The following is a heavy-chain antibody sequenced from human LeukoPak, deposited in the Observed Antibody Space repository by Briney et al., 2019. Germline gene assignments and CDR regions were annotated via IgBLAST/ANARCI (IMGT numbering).Heavy chain of an antibody. V-gene: IGHV1-46*01. CDR1: GFTFTNYY. J-gene: IGHJ4*02. D-gene: IGHD2-8*02. Sequence: GASLKVSCKASGFTFTNYYMPWVRQAPGQGLEWMGLINPTGSGTNYAQKFRGRVTMTRDTSTTTVYMELSSLRSEDTAVYYCAREESGGYFDYWGQGTLVTVSS. CDR2: INPTGSGT. CDR3: AREESGGYFDY.